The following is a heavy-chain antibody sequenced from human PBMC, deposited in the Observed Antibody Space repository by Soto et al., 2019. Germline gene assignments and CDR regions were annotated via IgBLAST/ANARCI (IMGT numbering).Heavy chain of an antibody. Sequence: QVQLVQSGAEVRKPGASVKVSCKASGYIFINYYIHWVRQAPGQGLEWMGIINPSGFGATYAQKFQGRVNMTRDTSTSTVYKALTSLRSEHTAVYFCARGLVVGAATGQPGGMDVWGQGTRVSVSS. V-gene: IGHV1-46*01. D-gene: IGHD2-15*01. J-gene: IGHJ6*02. CDR1: GYIFINYY. CDR3: ARGLVVGAATGQPGGMDV. CDR2: INPSGFGA.